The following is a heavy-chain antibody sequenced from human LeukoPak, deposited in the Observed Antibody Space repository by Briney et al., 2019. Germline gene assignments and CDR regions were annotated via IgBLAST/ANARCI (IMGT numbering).Heavy chain of an antibody. CDR3: ARGGYSYGTPYYFDY. Sequence: PSETLSLTCTVSGGSISSYYWSWIRQPPGKGLGWIGYIYYSGSTNYNPSLKSRVTISVDTSKNQFSLKLSSVTAADTAVYYCARGGYSYGTPYYFDYWGQGTLVTVSS. CDR1: GGSISSYY. CDR2: IYYSGST. J-gene: IGHJ4*02. D-gene: IGHD5-18*01. V-gene: IGHV4-59*01.